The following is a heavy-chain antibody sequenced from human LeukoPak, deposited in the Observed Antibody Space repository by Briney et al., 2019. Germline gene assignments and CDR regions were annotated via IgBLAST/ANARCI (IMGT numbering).Heavy chain of an antibody. Sequence: SETLSLTCTVSGGSISSYYWSWIRQPAGKGLEWLGRIYTSRSTNYNPSLKSRVTMSVDTSKKQFSLKLSSVTAADTAVYYCARDRDDFWSGYSYGMDVWGQGTTVTVSS. CDR1: GGSISSYY. CDR2: IYTSRST. CDR3: ARDRDDFWSGYSYGMDV. V-gene: IGHV4-4*07. D-gene: IGHD3-3*01. J-gene: IGHJ6*02.